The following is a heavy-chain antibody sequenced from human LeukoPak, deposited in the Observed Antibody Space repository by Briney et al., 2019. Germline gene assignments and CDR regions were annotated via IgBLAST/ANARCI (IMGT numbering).Heavy chain of an antibody. V-gene: IGHV1-69*06. D-gene: IGHD3-10*01. J-gene: IGHJ6*03. CDR1: GGTFSSYA. Sequence: SVKVSCKASGGTFSSYAISWVRQAPGQGLEWMGGIIPIFGTANYAQKFQGRVTITADKSTSTAYMELSSLRSEDTAVYYCARSLRVRGVPDYMDVWGKGTTVTISS. CDR3: ARSLRVRGVPDYMDV. CDR2: IIPIFGTA.